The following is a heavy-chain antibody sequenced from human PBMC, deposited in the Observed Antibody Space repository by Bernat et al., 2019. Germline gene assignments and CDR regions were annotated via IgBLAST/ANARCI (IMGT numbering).Heavy chain of an antibody. Sequence: EVQLVESGGGLVQPGGSLRLSCAASGCTFSSYAMSWVRQAPGQGPEWVTAISGSGGSTSYADSVKGRFTISRNNSKNTLYLKMNSLRAEDTAVYYCAKDLGGFDWLLSLDAFDIWGQGTMVTVSS. CDR3: AKDLGGFDWLLSLDAFDI. D-gene: IGHD3-9*01. V-gene: IGHV3-23*04. CDR1: GCTFSSYA. CDR2: ISGSGGST. J-gene: IGHJ3*02.